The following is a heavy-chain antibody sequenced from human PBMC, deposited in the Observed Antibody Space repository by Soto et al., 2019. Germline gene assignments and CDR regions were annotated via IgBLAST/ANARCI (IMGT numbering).Heavy chain of an antibody. CDR1: GFTFSIYS. V-gene: IGHV3-7*04. D-gene: IGHD6-19*01. CDR3: TRGSGWSQDY. Sequence: EVQLVESGGGLVQPGGSLRLSCAASGFTFSIYSMSWVRQAPGKGLEWVANIAEDGSEKYYVDSVKGRFTISRDNGNNSLYLKMNSLRAEDTAVYYCTRGSGWSQDYWGQGTLVTVSS. J-gene: IGHJ4*02. CDR2: IAEDGSEK.